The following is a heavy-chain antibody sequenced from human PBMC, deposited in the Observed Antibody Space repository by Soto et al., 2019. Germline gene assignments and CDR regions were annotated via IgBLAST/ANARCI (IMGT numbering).Heavy chain of an antibody. CDR1: GFTFSDYY. J-gene: IGHJ4*02. Sequence: GGSLRLSCAASGFTFSDYYMSWIRQAPGKGLEWVSYISSSGSTIYYADSVKGRFTISRDNAKNSLYLQMNSLRAEDTAVYYCATSPPPSSWPPRGLAGFDYWGQGTLVTVSS. CDR3: ATSPPPSSWPPRGLAGFDY. D-gene: IGHD6-13*01. V-gene: IGHV3-11*01. CDR2: ISSSGSTI.